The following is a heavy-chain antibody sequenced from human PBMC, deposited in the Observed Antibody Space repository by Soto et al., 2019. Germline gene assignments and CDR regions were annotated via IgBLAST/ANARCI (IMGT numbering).Heavy chain of an antibody. V-gene: IGHV1-69*18. D-gene: IGHD3-10*01. CDR1: GVTFSSYV. J-gene: IGHJ4*02. CDR2: ITPVFGTT. Sequence: QVQLVQSGPEVKKPGSPVRVSCKAPGVTFSSYVFSWVRQAPGQGLEWMGRITPVFGTTHFAQKFQGRLTITADESTTTIYVESRDLSSGDTAMYCCARGLTSGLWGQGTLITVSS. CDR3: ARGLTSGL.